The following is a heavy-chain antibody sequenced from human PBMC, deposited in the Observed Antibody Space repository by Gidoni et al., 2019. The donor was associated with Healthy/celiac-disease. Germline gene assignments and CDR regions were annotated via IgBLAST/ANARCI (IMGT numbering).Heavy chain of an antibody. D-gene: IGHD5-12*01. CDR1: GFPFDDYA. CDR2: ISWDGGST. J-gene: IGHJ4*02. V-gene: IGHV3-43D*03. CDR3: AKGQISGPHPTDYFDY. Sequence: VVLPGESLTLPCAASGFPFDDYAMHWVRQAPGKGLEWVSLISWDGGSTYYADSVKGRFTISRDNSKNTPYLQMNSLRAEDTAVYYCAKGQISGPHPTDYFDYWGQGTLVTVSS.